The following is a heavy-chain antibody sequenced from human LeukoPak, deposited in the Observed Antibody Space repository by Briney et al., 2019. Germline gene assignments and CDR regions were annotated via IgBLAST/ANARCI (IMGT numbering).Heavy chain of an antibody. V-gene: IGHV3-23*01. CDR2: ITPNGGFA. D-gene: IGHD3-10*01. CDR3: AKPHASGIYLPYDN. CDR1: GFLLSDCT. J-gene: IGHJ4*02. Sequence: QSGGSLRLSCAASGFLLSDCTMSWLRQAPGEGLQWVSAITPNGGFATYAVSVKGRFIISRDNSRNTLYLQMNSLRAEDTAVYYCAKPHASGIYLPYDNWGQGTPVTVSS.